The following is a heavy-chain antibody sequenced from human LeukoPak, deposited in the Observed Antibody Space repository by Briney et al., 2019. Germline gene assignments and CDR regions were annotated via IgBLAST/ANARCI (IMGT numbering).Heavy chain of an antibody. Sequence: SETLSLTCTVSGGSISSYYWSWIRQPAGKGLEWIGRIYTSGSTNYNPSLKSRVTMSLDTSKNQFSLKLSSVTAADTAVYYCARAYHGSGSHPNWFDPWGQGTLVTVSS. D-gene: IGHD3-10*01. J-gene: IGHJ5*02. CDR3: ARAYHGSGSHPNWFDP. V-gene: IGHV4-4*07. CDR1: GGSISSYY. CDR2: IYTSGST.